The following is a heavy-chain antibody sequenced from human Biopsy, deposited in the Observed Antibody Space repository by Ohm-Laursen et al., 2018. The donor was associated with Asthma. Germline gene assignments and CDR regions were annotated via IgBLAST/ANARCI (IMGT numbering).Heavy chain of an antibody. CDR1: GFTFMTYG. CDR2: VGSDESYT. J-gene: IGHJ4*02. D-gene: IGHD3-16*01. Sequence: SLRLSCAASGFTFMTYGMHWVRQVPGKGLEWVATVGSDESYTDHADSVKGRFTISRDNSKNTLHLQMNSLSPEDTAVYYCARDFSRAIMIGGGREHYFDFWGQGTLVTVSS. V-gene: IGHV3-33*01. CDR3: ARDFSRAIMIGGGREHYFDF.